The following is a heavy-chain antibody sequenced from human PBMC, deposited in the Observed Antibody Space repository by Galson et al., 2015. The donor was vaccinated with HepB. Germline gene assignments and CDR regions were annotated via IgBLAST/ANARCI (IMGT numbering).Heavy chain of an antibody. CDR3: AKARVSGSCLDY. CDR2: ISYDGSNK. Sequence: SLRLSCAASGFTFSSYGMHWVRQAPGKGLEWVAVISYDGSNKYYADSVKGRFTISRDNSKNTLYLQMNSLRAEDTAVYYCAKARVSGSCLDYWGQGTLVTVSS. V-gene: IGHV3-30*18. D-gene: IGHD1-26*01. J-gene: IGHJ4*02. CDR1: GFTFSSYG.